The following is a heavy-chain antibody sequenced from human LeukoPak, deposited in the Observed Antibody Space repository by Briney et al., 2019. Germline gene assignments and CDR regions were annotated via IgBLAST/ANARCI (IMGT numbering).Heavy chain of an antibody. V-gene: IGHV3-74*01. Sequence: GGSLRLSCTTSGVTFSSYEMNWVRQATGQGLEWISCINGGGSTTNYADSVKGRFTISRDNAKNTLYLQMNSLIAEDTAVYYCARPASQYCSGTSCSNWDWFDPWGQGTLVTVSS. CDR3: ARPASQYCSGTSCSNWDWFDP. D-gene: IGHD2-2*01. J-gene: IGHJ5*02. CDR2: INGGGSTT. CDR1: GVTFSSYE.